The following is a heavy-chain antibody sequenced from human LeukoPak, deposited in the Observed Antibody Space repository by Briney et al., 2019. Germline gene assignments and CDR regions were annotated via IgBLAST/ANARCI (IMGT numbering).Heavy chain of an antibody. J-gene: IGHJ4*02. Sequence: PSETLSLTCTVSGGSISSSSYYWRWIRQPPGKGLEWLGYIYYSDTTNYNPSLKSRVTISVDTSKNQFSLNLSSVTAADTAVYYCARRSPGYSYSIDSWGQGTLVTVSS. D-gene: IGHD5-18*01. CDR3: ARRSPGYSYSIDS. CDR2: IYYSDTT. CDR1: GGSISSSSYY. V-gene: IGHV4-61*05.